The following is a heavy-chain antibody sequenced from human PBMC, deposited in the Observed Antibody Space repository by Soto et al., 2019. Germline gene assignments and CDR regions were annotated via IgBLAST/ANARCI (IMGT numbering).Heavy chain of an antibody. CDR2: INAGNGNT. Sequence: ASVKVSCKATGYTLTSDAMYLVRQAPGQRNEWMGWINAGNGNTKYSQKFQGRVTITRDTSASTAYMELSSLRSEDTAVYYCVRGLRFLEWLLRRDDAFDIWGQGTMVTVSS. D-gene: IGHD3-3*01. V-gene: IGHV1-3*01. CDR3: VRGLRFLEWLLRRDDAFDI. CDR1: GYTLTSDA. J-gene: IGHJ3*02.